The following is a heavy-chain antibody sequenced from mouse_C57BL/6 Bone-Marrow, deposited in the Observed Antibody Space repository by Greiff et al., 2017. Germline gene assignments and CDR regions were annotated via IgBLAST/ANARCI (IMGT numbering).Heavy chain of an antibody. CDR1: GYTFTSYG. Sequence: QVQLKQSGAELARPGASVKLSCKASGYTFTSYGISWVKQRPGQGLEWIGEIYPRSGNTYYNEKFKGKATLTADKSSSTAYMELRSLTSEDSAVYFCARNHYYGSSYGFAYWGQGTLVTVSA. V-gene: IGHV1-81*01. CDR2: IYPRSGNT. D-gene: IGHD1-1*01. CDR3: ARNHYYGSSYGFAY. J-gene: IGHJ3*01.